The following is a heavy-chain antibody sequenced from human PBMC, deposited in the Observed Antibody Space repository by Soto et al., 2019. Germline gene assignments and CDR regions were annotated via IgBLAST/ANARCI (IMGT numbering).Heavy chain of an antibody. V-gene: IGHV4-30-2*01. CDR1: GGSVSGGGYS. CDR3: ARETQYCSGGSSYSARYY. Sequence: SETLSLTCAVSGGSVSGGGYSWSWVRQPPGKGLEWIWYIYHNGSTYYGPSLKSRVTISVDRSKDQFSLKLTSVIAADTAVYYCARETQYCSGGSSYSARYYWGQGTRVTVSS. D-gene: IGHD2-15*01. J-gene: IGHJ4*02. CDR2: IYHNGST.